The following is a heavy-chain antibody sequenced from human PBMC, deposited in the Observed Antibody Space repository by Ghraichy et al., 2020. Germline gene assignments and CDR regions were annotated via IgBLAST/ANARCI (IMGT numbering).Heavy chain of an antibody. D-gene: IGHD6-6*01. V-gene: IGHV3-43*01. CDR3: AKDRVEYSSSSGFDP. CDR1: GFSFDDYT. Sequence: GGSLRLSCAASGFSFDDYTMHWVRQAPGKGLEWVSLISWDGGSTYYADSVKGRFTISRDNSKNSLYLQMNSLRTEDTALYYCAKDRVEYSSSSGFDPWGQGTLVTVSS. J-gene: IGHJ5*02. CDR2: ISWDGGST.